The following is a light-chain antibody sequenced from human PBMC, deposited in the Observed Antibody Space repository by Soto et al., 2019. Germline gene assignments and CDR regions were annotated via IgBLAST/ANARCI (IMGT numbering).Light chain of an antibody. Sequence: QSVLTQPPSVSAAPGQKVTISCSGNSSNIGNNYVSWYQHLPGAAPKLINYDNDKRSSGIPDRFSGSKSGTSATLDITGLQTGDEADYYCGTWDSTLSGVFGTGTKLTVL. CDR1: SSNIGNNY. J-gene: IGLJ1*01. V-gene: IGLV1-51*01. CDR3: GTWDSTLSGV. CDR2: DND.